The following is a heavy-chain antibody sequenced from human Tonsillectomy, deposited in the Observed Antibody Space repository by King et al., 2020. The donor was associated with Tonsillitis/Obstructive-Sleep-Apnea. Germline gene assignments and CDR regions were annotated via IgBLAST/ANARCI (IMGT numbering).Heavy chain of an antibody. Sequence: VQLVESGGVVVQPGGSLRLSCAASGFTFDDYTMRWVRQAPGKGLEWVSLISWDGGSTNYADSVKGRSTISRDNSKNSLYLQMNSLRTEDTALYYCTKAPYSGSYFDYWGQGTLVTVSS. V-gene: IGHV3-43*01. CDR2: ISWDGGST. D-gene: IGHD1-26*01. CDR1: GFTFDDYT. J-gene: IGHJ4*02. CDR3: TKAPYSGSYFDY.